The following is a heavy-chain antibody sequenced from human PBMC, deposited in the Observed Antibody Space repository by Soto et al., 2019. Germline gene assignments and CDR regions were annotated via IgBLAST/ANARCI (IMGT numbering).Heavy chain of an antibody. CDR1: GFTFSSYV. CDR2: ISADSRVT. Sequence: QVQLVESGGGVVQPGRSLRLSCAASGFTFSSYVAHWVRQAPGKGLEWVAVISADSRVTYYADSVKGRFTISRDNSKNMLYLQMSSLRDEDTAVFYCAREGASTHGACCDYWGQGTPVTVSS. D-gene: IGHD2-21*02. V-gene: IGHV3-30*04. CDR3: AREGASTHGACCDY. J-gene: IGHJ4*02.